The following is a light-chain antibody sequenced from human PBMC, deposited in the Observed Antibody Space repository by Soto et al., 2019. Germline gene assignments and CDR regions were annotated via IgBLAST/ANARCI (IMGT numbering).Light chain of an antibody. CDR1: QNIRNY. Sequence: ETVLTQSPATLSLSPGERATLSCRASQNIRNYLAWYQQKPGQAPRLLIYDTSNRATGIPPRFSGSGSETDFTLTFSSLEPKDFAVYYCQQRYNWPPITFGQGTRLEIK. CDR2: DTS. CDR3: QQRYNWPPIT. J-gene: IGKJ5*01. V-gene: IGKV3-11*01.